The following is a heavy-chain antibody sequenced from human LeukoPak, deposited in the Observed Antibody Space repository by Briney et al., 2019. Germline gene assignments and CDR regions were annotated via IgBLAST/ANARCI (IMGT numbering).Heavy chain of an antibody. CDR2: INHSGST. CDR3: ARGRYYDFWSGYGGHAFDI. CDR1: GGSFSGYY. J-gene: IGHJ3*02. V-gene: IGHV4-34*01. D-gene: IGHD3-3*01. Sequence: SETLSLTCAVYGGSFSGYYWSWIRQPPGKGLEWIGEINHSGSTNYNLSLKSRVTILVDTSKNQFSLKLSSVTAADTAVYYCARGRYYDFWSGYGGHAFDIWGQGTMVTVSS.